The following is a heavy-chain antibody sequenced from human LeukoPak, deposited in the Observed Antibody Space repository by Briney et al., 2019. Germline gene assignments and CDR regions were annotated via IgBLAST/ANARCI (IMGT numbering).Heavy chain of an antibody. CDR2: IIPIFGTA. CDR1: GGTFSSYA. D-gene: IGHD2-2*01. CDR3: AGTEDIVVVPAAIIH. V-gene: IGHV1-69*13. J-gene: IGHJ4*02. Sequence: GASVKVSCKASGGTFSSYAISWVRQAPGQGLEWMGGIIPIFGTANYAQKFQGRVTITADESTSTAYMELSSLRSEDTAVYYCAGTEDIVVVPAAIIHWGQGTLVTVSS.